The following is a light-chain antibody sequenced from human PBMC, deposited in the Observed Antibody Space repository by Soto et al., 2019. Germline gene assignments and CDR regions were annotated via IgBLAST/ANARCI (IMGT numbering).Light chain of an antibody. Sequence: DIQVTQSPSTLSASVGDRVTITCRASQSIGGWLAWYQQKPGRAPKLLIFKASTLQSGVPSRFSGSGAGTEFTLTISSLQPDDFATYYCQQYKSYSALNFGGGTKVEIK. V-gene: IGKV1-5*03. J-gene: IGKJ4*01. CDR3: QQYKSYSALN. CDR1: QSIGGW. CDR2: KAS.